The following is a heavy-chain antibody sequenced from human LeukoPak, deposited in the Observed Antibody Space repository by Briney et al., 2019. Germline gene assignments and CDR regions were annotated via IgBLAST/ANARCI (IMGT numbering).Heavy chain of an antibody. J-gene: IGHJ4*02. Sequence: GGSLRLSCVASGFTFRSYRMSWVRQAPGKGLEWVATIKEDASKKYYVDSVKGRFTISRDNANNSLSLQMNSLRAEDTALYYCGRDWPSSSYYYWGQETLVTVSS. CDR1: GFTFRSYR. CDR3: GRDWPSSSYYY. V-gene: IGHV3-7*01. CDR2: IKEDASKK. D-gene: IGHD3-22*01.